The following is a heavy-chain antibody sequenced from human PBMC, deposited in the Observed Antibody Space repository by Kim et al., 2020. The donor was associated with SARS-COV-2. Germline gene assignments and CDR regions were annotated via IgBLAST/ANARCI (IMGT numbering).Heavy chain of an antibody. CDR3: ARLVELDSSSWYIWYFDL. J-gene: IGHJ2*01. V-gene: IGHV4-59*08. D-gene: IGHD6-13*01. CDR2: IYYSGST. CDR1: GGSISSYY. Sequence: SETLSLTCTVSGGSISSYYWSWIRQPPGKGLEWIGYIYYSGSTNYNPSLKSRVTISVDTSKNQFSLKLSSVTAADTAVYYCARLVELDSSSWYIWYFDLWGRGTLVTVSS.